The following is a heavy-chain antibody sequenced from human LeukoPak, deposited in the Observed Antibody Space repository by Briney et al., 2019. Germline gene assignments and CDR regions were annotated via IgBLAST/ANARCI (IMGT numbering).Heavy chain of an antibody. CDR3: ARDCSGGSCYGAFDI. CDR2: IYHSGST. CDR1: GGSISSGGYS. D-gene: IGHD2-15*01. J-gene: IGHJ3*02. V-gene: IGHV4-30-2*01. Sequence: SQTLSLTCAVSGGSISSGGYSWSWIRQPPGKGLEWIGYIYHSGSTYYNPSLKSRVTISVDRSKNQFSLKLSSVTAADTAVYYCARDCSGGSCYGAFDIWGQGIMVTVSS.